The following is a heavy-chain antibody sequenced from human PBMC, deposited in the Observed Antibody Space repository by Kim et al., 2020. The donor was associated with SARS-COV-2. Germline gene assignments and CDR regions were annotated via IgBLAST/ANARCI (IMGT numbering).Heavy chain of an antibody. CDR2: IWYDGSNK. D-gene: IGHD6-6*01. J-gene: IGHJ4*02. CDR1: GFTFSSYA. Sequence: GGSLRLSCAASGFTFSSYAMHWVRQAPGKGLEWVAVIWYDGSNKYYADSVKGLFTISRDNSKNTLYLQMNSLRAEDTAVYYCAKSRGKQLANVDYWGQGT. V-gene: IGHV3-33*06. CDR3: AKSRGKQLANVDY.